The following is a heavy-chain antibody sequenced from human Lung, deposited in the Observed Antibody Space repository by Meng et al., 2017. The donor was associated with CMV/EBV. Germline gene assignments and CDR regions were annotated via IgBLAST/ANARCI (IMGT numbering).Heavy chain of an antibody. Sequence: SGPXLVXPTQTLTLTCTFSGFSLSTSGVGVGWIRQPPGKALEWLALIYWNDDKRYSPSLKSRLTITKDTSKNQVVLTMTNMDPVDTATYYCAHTLGGFTIFGVVISYDYWGQGTXVTVSS. CDR3: AHTLGGFTIFGVVISYDY. CDR2: IYWNDDK. CDR1: GFSLSTSGVG. J-gene: IGHJ4*02. V-gene: IGHV2-5*01. D-gene: IGHD3-3*01.